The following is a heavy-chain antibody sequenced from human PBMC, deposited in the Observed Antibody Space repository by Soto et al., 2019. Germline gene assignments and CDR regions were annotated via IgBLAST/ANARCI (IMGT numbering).Heavy chain of an antibody. V-gene: IGHV4-39*01. J-gene: IGHJ4*02. Sequence: PSETLSLTCTVSGGSISSSSYYWGWIRQPPGKGLEWIGSIYYSGSTYYNPSLKSRVTISVDTSKNQFSLKLSCVTAADTAVYYCARRQQWLAPGAVDYWGQGTLVTVSS. CDR2: IYYSGST. CDR1: GGSISSSSYY. D-gene: IGHD6-19*01. CDR3: ARRQQWLAPGAVDY.